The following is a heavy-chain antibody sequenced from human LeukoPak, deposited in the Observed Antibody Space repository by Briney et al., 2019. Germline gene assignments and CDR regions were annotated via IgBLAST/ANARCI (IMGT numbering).Heavy chain of an antibody. CDR1: GDSVSSNSAA. CDR2: TYYRSKWYN. Sequence: SQTLSLTCAVSGDSVSSNSAAWHWLRQFPSRGLEWLGRTYYRSKWYNDYAVSVKSLITINPDTSKNQFSLQLNSVTPEDTAVYYCARGSSGSRVSLFEYWGQGTLVTVSS. CDR3: ARGSSGSRVSLFEY. D-gene: IGHD3-22*01. J-gene: IGHJ4*02. V-gene: IGHV6-1*01.